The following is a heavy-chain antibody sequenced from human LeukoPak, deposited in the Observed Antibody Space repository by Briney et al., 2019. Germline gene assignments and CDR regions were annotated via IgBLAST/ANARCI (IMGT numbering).Heavy chain of an antibody. CDR1: GSTFGDYG. CDR2: INSGSSYI. D-gene: IGHD2-2*01. J-gene: IGHJ6*02. V-gene: IGHV3-21*01. CDR3: ARDYQLDYYYYGMDV. Sequence: PGGSLRLSCTGSGSTFGDYGMSWFRQAPGKGLEWVSSINSGSSYIYYADSVKGRFTISRDNAKNSLDLQMNSLRAEDTAVYYCARDYQLDYYYYGMDVWGQGTTVTVSS.